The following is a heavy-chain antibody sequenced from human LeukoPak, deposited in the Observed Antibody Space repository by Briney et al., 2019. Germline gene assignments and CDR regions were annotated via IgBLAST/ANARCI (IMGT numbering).Heavy chain of an antibody. CDR1: GFTFSSYG. J-gene: IGHJ6*03. CDR3: AKDGTFVVYYYYMDV. V-gene: IGHV3-30*02. Sequence: PGGSLRLSCAASGFTFSSYGMHWVRQAPGKGLEWVAFIRYDGSNKYYADSVKGRFTISRDNSKNMLYLQMNSLRAEGTAVYYCAKDGTFVVYYYYMDVWGKGTTVTVSS. CDR2: IRYDGSNK. D-gene: IGHD2-21*01.